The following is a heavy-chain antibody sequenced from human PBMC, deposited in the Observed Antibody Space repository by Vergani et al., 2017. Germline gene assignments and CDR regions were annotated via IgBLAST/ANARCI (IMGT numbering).Heavy chain of an antibody. D-gene: IGHD3-16*01. CDR1: GYSFTSYW. J-gene: IGHJ6*02. V-gene: IGHV5-51*01. Sequence: EVQLVQSGAEVKKPGESLKISCKGSGYSFTSYWIGWVRQMPGKGLEWMWIIYPGDSDTRYSPSFQGQVTIAADKSISTAYLQWGSLKASDTAMYYCARWGPGNYNYYYGMDVWGQGTTVTVSS. CDR3: ARWGPGNYNYYYGMDV. CDR2: IYPGDSDT.